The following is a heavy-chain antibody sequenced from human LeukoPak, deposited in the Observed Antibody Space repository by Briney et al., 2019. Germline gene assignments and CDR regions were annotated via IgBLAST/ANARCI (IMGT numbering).Heavy chain of an antibody. Sequence: GGSLRLSCAASGFTFSSYSMNWVRQAPGKGLEWVSSISSSGSTIYYADSVKGRFTISRDNAKNSLYLQMNSLRAEDTAVYYCARGPDYYDSSGYYPNAFDIWGQGTMVTVSS. D-gene: IGHD3-22*01. V-gene: IGHV3-21*04. J-gene: IGHJ3*02. CDR1: GFTFSSYS. CDR3: ARGPDYYDSSGYYPNAFDI. CDR2: ISSSGSTI.